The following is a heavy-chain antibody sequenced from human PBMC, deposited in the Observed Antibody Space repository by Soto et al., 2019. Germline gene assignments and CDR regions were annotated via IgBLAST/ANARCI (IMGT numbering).Heavy chain of an antibody. CDR2: IYHSGST. Sequence: PSETLSLTCAVSGGSISSGGFSCNWIRQPPGKGLEWIGYIYHSGSTYFNPSLKSRVTISVDTSKNQFSLKLTSVTAADTAVYYCARDKITGLFAYWGQGTLVTVSS. CDR1: GGSISSGGFS. V-gene: IGHV4-30-2*01. J-gene: IGHJ4*02. CDR3: ARDKITGLFAY. D-gene: IGHD2-8*02.